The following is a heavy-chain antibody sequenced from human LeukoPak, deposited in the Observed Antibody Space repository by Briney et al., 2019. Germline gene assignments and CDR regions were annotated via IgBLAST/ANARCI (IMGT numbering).Heavy chain of an antibody. CDR2: IYHSGST. J-gene: IGHJ4*02. V-gene: IGHV4-30-2*01. Sequence: PSETLSLTCAVSGGSISSGGYSWSWIRQPPGKGLEWLGYIYHSGSTYYNPSLKSRVTISVDRSKNQFSLKLSSVTAADTAVYYCARVVGYCSGGSCSPNFDYWGQGTLVTVSS. CDR3: ARVVGYCSGGSCSPNFDY. D-gene: IGHD2-15*01. CDR1: GGSISSGGYS.